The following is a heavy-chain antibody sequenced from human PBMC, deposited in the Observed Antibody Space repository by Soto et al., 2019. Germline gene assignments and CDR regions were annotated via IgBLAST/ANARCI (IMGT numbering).Heavy chain of an antibody. CDR2: IKSKTDGGTT. CDR3: TTWGYYDSSGYYQGPSGGPLDY. J-gene: IGHJ4*02. CDR1: GFTFSNAW. D-gene: IGHD3-22*01. V-gene: IGHV3-15*07. Sequence: GGSLRLSCAASGFTFSNAWMNWVRQAPGKGLEWVGRIKSKTDGGTTDYAAPVKGRFTISRDDSKNTLYLQMNSLKTEDTAVYYCTTWGYYDSSGYYQGPSGGPLDYWGQGTLVTVSS.